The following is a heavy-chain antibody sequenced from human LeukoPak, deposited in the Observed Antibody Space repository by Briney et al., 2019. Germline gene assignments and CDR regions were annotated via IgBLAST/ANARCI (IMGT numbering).Heavy chain of an antibody. D-gene: IGHD6-19*01. Sequence: SETLSLTCTVSGGSISSYYWSWIRQPPGKGLEWIGYIYYSGSTNYNPSLKSRVTMSVDTSKNQFSLKLSSVTAADTAVYYCARDSGWYGGGWFDPWGQGTLVTVSS. CDR3: ARDSGWYGGGWFDP. CDR1: GGSISSYY. J-gene: IGHJ5*02. V-gene: IGHV4-59*01. CDR2: IYYSGST.